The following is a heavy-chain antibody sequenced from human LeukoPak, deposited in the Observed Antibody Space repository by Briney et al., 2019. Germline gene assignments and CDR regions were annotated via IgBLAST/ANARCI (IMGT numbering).Heavy chain of an antibody. Sequence: GGSLRLSRAASGFTFSSYAMHWFRQAPGKGLEWVAVISYDGSNKYYADSVKGRFTISRDNSKNTLYLQMNSLRAEDTAVYYCARDDYGGNSVLGGYWGQGTLVTVSS. CDR2: ISYDGSNK. V-gene: IGHV3-30-3*01. CDR1: GFTFSSYA. CDR3: ARDDYGGNSVLGGY. D-gene: IGHD4-23*01. J-gene: IGHJ4*02.